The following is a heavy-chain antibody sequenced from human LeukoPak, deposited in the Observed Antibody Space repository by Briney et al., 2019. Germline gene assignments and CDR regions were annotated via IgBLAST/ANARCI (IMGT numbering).Heavy chain of an antibody. CDR2: IIPIFGTA. CDR1: GGTFSSYA. CDR3: ARDRARNDYGAQRSAFDI. V-gene: IGHV1-69*05. J-gene: IGHJ3*02. Sequence: SVKVSCKASGGTFSSYAISWVRQAPGQGLEWMGGIIPIFGTANYAQKFQGRVTITTDESTSTACMELSSLRSEDTAVYYCARDRARNDYGAQRSAFDIWGQGTMVTVSS. D-gene: IGHD4-17*01.